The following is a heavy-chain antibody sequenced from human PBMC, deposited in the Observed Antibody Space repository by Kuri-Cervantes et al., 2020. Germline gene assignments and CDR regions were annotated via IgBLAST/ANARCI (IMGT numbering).Heavy chain of an antibody. J-gene: IGHJ4*02. CDR2: IWYDGSNK. D-gene: IGHD6-19*01. CDR3: ARDTHSSGWFYYFDY. Sequence: LSLTCAASGFTFSSYGMHWVRQAPGKGLEWVAVIWYDGSNKYYADSVKGRFTISRDNSKNTLYLQMNSLRAEDTAVYYCARDTHSSGWFYYFDYWGQGTLVTVSS. CDR1: GFTFSSYG. V-gene: IGHV3-30*19.